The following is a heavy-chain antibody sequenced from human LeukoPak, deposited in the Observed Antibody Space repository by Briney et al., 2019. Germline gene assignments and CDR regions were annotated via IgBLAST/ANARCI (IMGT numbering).Heavy chain of an antibody. J-gene: IGHJ4*02. CDR2: IYYSGST. V-gene: IGHV4-39*07. Sequence: SETLSLTCTVSGGSISSSSYYWGWIRQPPGKGLEWIGSIYYSGSTYYNPSLKSRVTISVDTSKNQFSLKLSSVTAADTAVYYCASSGRYYYDSSGYPNPHFDYWGQGTLVTVSS. CDR3: ASSGRYYYDSSGYPNPHFDY. D-gene: IGHD3-22*01. CDR1: GGSISSSSYY.